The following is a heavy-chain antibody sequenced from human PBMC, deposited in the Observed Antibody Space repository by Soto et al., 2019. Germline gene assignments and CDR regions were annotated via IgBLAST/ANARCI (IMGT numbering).Heavy chain of an antibody. J-gene: IGHJ5*02. CDR2: INVYNGDR. Sequence: QVQVVQSGPELKKPGASVKVSCKAQGYIFTKYGIGWVRQAPGHGLEWMGLINVYNGDRKVAQKFQDRVSMTTDTATDTAYMELKSLRSGDTAVYYCARLQLGGALMLNWFDPWGQGTLVTVSS. V-gene: IGHV1-18*01. CDR1: GYIFTKYG. CDR3: ARLQLGGALMLNWFDP. D-gene: IGHD3-16*01.